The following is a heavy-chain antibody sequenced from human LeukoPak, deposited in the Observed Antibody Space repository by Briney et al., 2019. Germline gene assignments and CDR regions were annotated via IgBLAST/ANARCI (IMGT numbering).Heavy chain of an antibody. V-gene: IGHV4-38-2*02. CDR2: IYHSGST. CDR3: ARDLWFGASSGFDP. J-gene: IGHJ5*02. D-gene: IGHD3-10*01. CDR1: GYSVSSGYY. Sequence: PSETLSLTCTVSGYSVSSGYYWGWIRQPPGKGLEWIGSIYHSGSTYYNPSLKSRVTISVDTSKNQFSLKLSSVTAADTAVYYCARDLWFGASSGFDPWGQGTLVTVSS.